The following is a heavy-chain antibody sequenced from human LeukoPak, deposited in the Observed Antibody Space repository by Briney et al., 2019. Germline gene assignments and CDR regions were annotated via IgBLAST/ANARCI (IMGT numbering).Heavy chain of an antibody. CDR1: GFTFSSYA. Sequence: PGGSLRLSFAASGFTFSSYAMSWVRQAPGKGLEWVSAISGSGGSTYYADSVKGRFTISRDNSKNTLYLQMNSLRAEDTAVYYCAKEVYGSGLEYYFDYWGQGTLVTVSS. CDR3: AKEVYGSGLEYYFDY. CDR2: ISGSGGST. D-gene: IGHD3-10*01. J-gene: IGHJ4*02. V-gene: IGHV3-23*01.